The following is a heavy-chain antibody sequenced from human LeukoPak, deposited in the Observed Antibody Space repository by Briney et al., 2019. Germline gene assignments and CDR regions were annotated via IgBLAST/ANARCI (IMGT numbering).Heavy chain of an antibody. CDR2: ISAYNGNT. CDR1: GYTFTSYG. J-gene: IGHJ4*02. CDR3: ARAPLSMVRGVPLFS. D-gene: IGHD3-10*01. Sequence: ASVKVSCKASGYTFTSYGISWVRQAPGQGLEWMGWISAYNGNTNYAQKLQGRVTMTTDTSTSTAYMELRSLRSDDTAVYYCARAPLSMVRGVPLFSWGQGTLVTVSS. V-gene: IGHV1-18*01.